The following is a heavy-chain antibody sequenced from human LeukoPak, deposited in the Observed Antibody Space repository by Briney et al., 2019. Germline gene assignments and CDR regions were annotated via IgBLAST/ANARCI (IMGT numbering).Heavy chain of an antibody. CDR3: AKQVAARVFDY. V-gene: IGHV3-33*06. D-gene: IGHD6-6*01. Sequence: GGSLRLSCAASGFTFSSYGMHWVRQAPGKGLEWVAVIWYDGSNKYYADSVKGRFTISRDNSKNTLYLQMNSLRAEDTAVYYCAKQVAARVFDYWGQGTLVTVSS. J-gene: IGHJ4*02. CDR1: GFTFSSYG. CDR2: IWYDGSNK.